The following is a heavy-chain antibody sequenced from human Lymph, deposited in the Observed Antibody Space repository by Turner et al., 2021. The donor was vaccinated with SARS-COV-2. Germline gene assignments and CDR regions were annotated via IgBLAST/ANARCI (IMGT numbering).Heavy chain of an antibody. D-gene: IGHD2-8*01. J-gene: IGHJ1*01. CDR3: ARDLPLYGTNSDEYFQH. V-gene: IGHV3-33*08. CDR2: IWYDGSNK. CDR1: GFALSNYG. Sequence: QVQLVEAEGVEVQTGSSLKLSCETGGFALSNYGMHWDRQAPGKGLAWVAVIWYDGSNKYYADSVKGRFTSSRDNSTNTLYLQMNSLRAEDTAVYYCARDLPLYGTNSDEYFQHWGQGTLVTVSS.